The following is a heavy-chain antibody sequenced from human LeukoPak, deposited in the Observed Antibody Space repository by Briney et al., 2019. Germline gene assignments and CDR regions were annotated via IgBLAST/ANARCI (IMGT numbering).Heavy chain of an antibody. CDR1: GGTFSSYA. J-gene: IGHJ5*02. CDR2: IIPIFGTA. Sequence: ASVKVSCKASGGTFSSYAISWVRQAPGQGLEWMGRIIPIFGTANYAQKFQGRVTITTDESTSTAYMELSSLRSEDTAVYYCASSTVTSDWFDPWGQGTLVTVSS. D-gene: IGHD4-17*01. CDR3: ASSTVTSDWFDP. V-gene: IGHV1-69*05.